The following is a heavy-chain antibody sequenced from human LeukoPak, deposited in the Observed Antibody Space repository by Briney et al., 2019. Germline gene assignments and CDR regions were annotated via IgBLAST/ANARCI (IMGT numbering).Heavy chain of an antibody. D-gene: IGHD6-19*01. CDR2: IYCTGSA. V-gene: IGHV4-59*01. Sequence: SETLSLTCSVSGGSISSFYWNWIRQSPGKGLEWIGYIYCTGSASYNPSLKSRVTISVDTSRNQFSLKLSSVTAADTAVYYCARGRGAVAGTFDYWGQGTLVTVSS. CDR1: GGSISSFY. CDR3: ARGRGAVAGTFDY. J-gene: IGHJ4*02.